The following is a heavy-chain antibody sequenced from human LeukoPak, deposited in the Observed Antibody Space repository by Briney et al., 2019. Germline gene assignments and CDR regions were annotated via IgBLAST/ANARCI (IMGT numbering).Heavy chain of an antibody. CDR3: ARGSYPYSHGMDV. J-gene: IGHJ6*02. Sequence: ASVKVSCKASGYNFNNYGVSWVRQAPGQGLEWMGWISAKTGNTNYAQKVQGRVTMTTNTSTTTAYMELRSLGSDDTAVYYCARGSYPYSHGMDVWGQGTTVTVSS. CDR1: GYNFNNYG. D-gene: IGHD1-26*01. CDR2: ISAKTGNT. V-gene: IGHV1-18*01.